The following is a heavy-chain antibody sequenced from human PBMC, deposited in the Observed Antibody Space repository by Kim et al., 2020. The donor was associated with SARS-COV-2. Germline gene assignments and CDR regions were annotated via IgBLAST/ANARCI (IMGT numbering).Heavy chain of an antibody. CDR1: GFTFSSYS. J-gene: IGHJ5*02. CDR3: ARGLLWFGESYSPGWFDP. V-gene: IGHV3-21*01. D-gene: IGHD3-10*01. Sequence: GGSLRLSCAASGFTFSSYSMNWVRQAPGKGLEWVSSISSSSYIYYADSVKGRFTISRDNAKNSLYLQMNSLRAEDTAVYYCARGLLWFGESYSPGWFDPWGQGTLVTVSS. CDR2: ISSSSYI.